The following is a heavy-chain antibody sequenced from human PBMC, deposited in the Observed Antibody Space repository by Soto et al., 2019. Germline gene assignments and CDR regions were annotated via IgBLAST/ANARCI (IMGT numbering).Heavy chain of an antibody. Sequence: TLFLTCPVSGCPIDVDDDPWCWIPQHAGRGLEELGYMAYLGHFESTGVTYTSTSVRGRLSISADTSKNQFSLKLDYVTDADTDVYYCARGRAYYDRGGLWQSRRRCFDHWGQGVLVTVSS. J-gene: IGHJ4*02. CDR3: ARGRAYYDRGGLWQSRRRCFDH. CDR1: GCPIDVDDDP. CDR2: MAYLGHFESTGVT. D-gene: IGHD3-22*01. V-gene: IGHV4-31*03.